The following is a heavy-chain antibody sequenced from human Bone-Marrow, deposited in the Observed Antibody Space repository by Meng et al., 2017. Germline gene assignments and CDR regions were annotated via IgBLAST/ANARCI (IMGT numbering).Heavy chain of an antibody. CDR3: ASWYGES. Sequence: QVQLQQSGPRLVKPSQPLSLTCAISGDSVSGNRALWHWVRQSPSRGLEWLGHTYYRSQWQSHYGASVKSRISIYADTSRNQFSLILNSVTPEDMAVYYCASWYGESWGQGTLVTVSS. D-gene: IGHD3-10*01. J-gene: IGHJ4*02. CDR1: GDSVSGNRAL. CDR2: TYYRSQWQS. V-gene: IGHV6-1*01.